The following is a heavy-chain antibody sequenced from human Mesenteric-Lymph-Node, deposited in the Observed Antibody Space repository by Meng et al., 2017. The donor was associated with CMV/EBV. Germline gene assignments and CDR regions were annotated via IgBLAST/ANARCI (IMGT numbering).Heavy chain of an antibody. J-gene: IGHJ4*02. CDR2: ISAYNGNT. D-gene: IGHD2-2*02. V-gene: IGHV1-18*01. CDR1: GYTFTSYG. CDR3: ARDKVPAAIRGYFDY. Sequence: ASVKVSCKASGYTFTSYGISWVRQAPGQGLEWMGWISAYNGNTNYAQKLQGRVTMTTDTSTSTAYMELRSPRSDDTAVYYCARDKVPAAIRGYFDYWGQGTLVTVSS.